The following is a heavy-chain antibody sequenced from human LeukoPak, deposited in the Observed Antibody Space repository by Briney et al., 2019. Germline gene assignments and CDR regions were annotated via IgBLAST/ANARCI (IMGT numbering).Heavy chain of an antibody. D-gene: IGHD5-18*01. CDR1: GFTFSSYE. CDR3: AREGKTWIQTRYYYYMDV. Sequence: PGGSLRLSCAASGFTFSSYEMNWVRQAPGKGLEWVSYISSSGSTIYYADSVKGRFTISRDNAKNSLYLQMNSLRAEDTAVYYCAREGKTWIQTRYYYYMDVWGKGTTVTISS. CDR2: ISSSGSTI. J-gene: IGHJ6*03. V-gene: IGHV3-48*03.